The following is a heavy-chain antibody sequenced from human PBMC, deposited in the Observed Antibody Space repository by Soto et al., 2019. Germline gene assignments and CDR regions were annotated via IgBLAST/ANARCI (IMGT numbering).Heavy chain of an antibody. CDR3: ARGEAVPAAPDTYNWFDP. CDR1: GGSISSGDYY. Sequence: QVQLQESGPGLVKPSQTLSLTCTVSGGSISSGDYYWSWIRQPPGKGLEWIGYIYYSGSTYYNPSLRSRVTISVYTSKNQFSLKLSSVTAADTAVYYCARGEAVPAAPDTYNWFDPWGQGTLVTVSS. CDR2: IYYSGST. J-gene: IGHJ5*02. V-gene: IGHV4-30-4*01. D-gene: IGHD2-2*01.